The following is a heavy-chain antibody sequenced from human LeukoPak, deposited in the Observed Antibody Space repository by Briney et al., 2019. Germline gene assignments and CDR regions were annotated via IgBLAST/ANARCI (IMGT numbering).Heavy chain of an antibody. CDR2: INPSGGST. D-gene: IGHD2-15*01. V-gene: IGHV1-46*01. Sequence: GASVKVSCKASGGTFSSYAISWVRQAPGQGLEWMGIINPSGGSTSYAQKFQGRVTMTRDMSTSTVYMELSSLRSEDTAVYYCARDAIVVFGPYYYYYMDVWGKGTTVTVSS. J-gene: IGHJ6*03. CDR1: GGTFSSYA. CDR3: ARDAIVVFGPYYYYYMDV.